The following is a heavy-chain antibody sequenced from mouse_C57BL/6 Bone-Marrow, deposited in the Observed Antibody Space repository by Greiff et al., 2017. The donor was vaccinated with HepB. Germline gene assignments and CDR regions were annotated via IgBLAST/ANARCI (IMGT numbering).Heavy chain of an antibody. V-gene: IGHV5-15*01. D-gene: IGHD1-1*01. CDR3: ARHPYYYGSGYFDV. CDR2: ISNLAYSI. Sequence: EVKVVESGGGLVQPGGSLKLSCAASGFTFSDYGMAWVRQAPRKGPEWVAFISNLAYSIYYADTVTGRFTISRENAKNTLYLEMSSLRSEDTAMYYCARHPYYYGSGYFDVWGTGTTVTVSS. J-gene: IGHJ1*03. CDR1: GFTFSDYG.